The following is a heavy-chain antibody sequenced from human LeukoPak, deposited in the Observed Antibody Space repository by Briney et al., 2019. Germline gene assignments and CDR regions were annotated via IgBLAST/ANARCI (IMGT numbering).Heavy chain of an antibody. CDR1: GGTFSSYA. D-gene: IGHD2-15*01. V-gene: IGHV1-69*05. J-gene: IGHJ4*02. CDR2: IIPIFGTA. CDR3: ARFSGMGSSVDY. Sequence: GASVKVSCKASGGTFSSYAISWVRQAPGQGLEWMGGIIPIFGTANYAQKFQGRVTITTDESTSTAYMELSSLRSEDTAVYYCARFSGMGSSVDYWGQGTLVTVSS.